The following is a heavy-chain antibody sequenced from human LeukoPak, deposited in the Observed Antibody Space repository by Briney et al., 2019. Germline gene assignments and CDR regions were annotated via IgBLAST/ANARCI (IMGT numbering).Heavy chain of an antibody. V-gene: IGHV1-8*03. D-gene: IGHD5-12*01. Sequence: APVKVSRKASGYTFTRYDINWVRPATGQGLEWMGWMNPNSGSTVYAQKFQGRVTIARNTSISTAYMELSGLRSEDTAVYYCASGRSTGYPYFVEYCGQGTLVTVSS. J-gene: IGHJ4*02. CDR1: GYTFTRYD. CDR2: MNPNSGST. CDR3: ASGRSTGYPYFVEY.